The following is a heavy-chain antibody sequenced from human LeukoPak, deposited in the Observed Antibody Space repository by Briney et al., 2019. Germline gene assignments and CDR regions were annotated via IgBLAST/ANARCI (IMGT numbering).Heavy chain of an antibody. V-gene: IGHV3-23*01. Sequence: GGPLRLSCAASGFTFSSYAMNWVRQAPGKGLEWVSAISGSGGSTYYADSVKGRFTISRDNSKNTLYLQMNSLRAEDTAVYYCAKASQYDSSGYYYQGYFDYWGQGTLVTVSS. J-gene: IGHJ4*02. CDR2: ISGSGGST. D-gene: IGHD3-22*01. CDR3: AKASQYDSSGYYYQGYFDY. CDR1: GFTFSSYA.